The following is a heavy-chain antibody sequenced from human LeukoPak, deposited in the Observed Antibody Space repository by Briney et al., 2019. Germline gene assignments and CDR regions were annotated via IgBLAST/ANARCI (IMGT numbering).Heavy chain of an antibody. J-gene: IGHJ4*02. CDR3: ARAGGISPFDY. CDR1: GGSITSYY. V-gene: IGHV4-59*01. D-gene: IGHD4-23*01. Sequence: SETLSLTCTVSGGSITSYYWSLIRQPPGKGLEWIGYFYYSGSPNYNPSLKSRVTISVDTSKNQFSLKLFSVTAADTALYYCARAGGISPFDYWGQGTLVTVSS. CDR2: FYYSGSP.